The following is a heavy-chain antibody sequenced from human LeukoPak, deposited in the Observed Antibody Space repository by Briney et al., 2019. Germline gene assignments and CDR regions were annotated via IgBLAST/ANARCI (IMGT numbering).Heavy chain of an antibody. CDR2: IIPIFGTA. V-gene: IGHV1-69*06. J-gene: IGHJ6*03. D-gene: IGHD2-15*01. CDR1: GGTFSSYA. CDR3: ARHIVVVVAATSAYYYYMDV. Sequence: SVKVSCKASGGTFSSYAISWVRQAPGQGLEWMGGIIPIFGTANYAQKFQGRVTITADKSTSTAYMELSSLRSEDTAVYYCARHIVVVVAATSAYYYYMDVWGKETTVTVSS.